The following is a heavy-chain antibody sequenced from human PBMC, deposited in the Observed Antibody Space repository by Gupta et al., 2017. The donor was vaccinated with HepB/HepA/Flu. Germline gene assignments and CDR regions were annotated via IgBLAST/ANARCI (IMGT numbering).Heavy chain of an antibody. CDR1: GYDFTSDG. CDR2: ISGYNVFT. J-gene: IGHJ4*02. CDR3: TRGGCINGDCAPYND. Sequence: QVQLVQSGDEMKQPGASVKISCKTYGYDFTSDGRRSVRQAPGQGLEWLGWISGYNVFTNEALQLQGRATMTTDTSTSIGFLELADLRSDDTAVYYCTRGGCINGDCAPYNDWGQGTLVTVSS. V-gene: IGHV1-18*04. D-gene: IGHD2-8*01.